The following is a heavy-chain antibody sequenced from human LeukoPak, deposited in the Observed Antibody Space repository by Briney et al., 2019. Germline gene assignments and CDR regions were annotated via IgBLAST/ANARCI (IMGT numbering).Heavy chain of an antibody. CDR1: GFTFSGSA. J-gene: IGHJ4*02. D-gene: IGHD6-13*01. CDR2: IRSKANSYAT. Sequence: PGGSLRLSCAASGFTFSGSAMHWVRQASGKGLEWVGRIRSKANSYATAYAASVKGRFTISRDDSKNTAYLQMNSLKTEDTAVYYCTRLIAAAGTNYWGQGTLVTVSS. V-gene: IGHV3-73*01. CDR3: TRLIAAAGTNY.